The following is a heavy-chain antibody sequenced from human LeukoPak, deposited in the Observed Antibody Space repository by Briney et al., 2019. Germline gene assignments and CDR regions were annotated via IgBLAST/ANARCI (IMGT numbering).Heavy chain of an antibody. Sequence: GGSLRLSCAASGFTFSSYDMSWVRQAPGKGLEWVSTINSYGAYTYYADSVKGRFTISRDNSKNTLYLQMNSLRAEDTAVYYCAKHHYGSGSYYNYWGQGTLVTVSS. CDR1: GFTFSSYD. V-gene: IGHV3-23*01. CDR3: AKHHYGSGSYYNY. CDR2: INSYGAYT. J-gene: IGHJ4*02. D-gene: IGHD3-10*01.